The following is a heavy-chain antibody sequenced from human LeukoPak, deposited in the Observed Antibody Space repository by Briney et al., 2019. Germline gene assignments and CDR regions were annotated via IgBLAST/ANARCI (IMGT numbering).Heavy chain of an antibody. V-gene: IGHV3-15*07. D-gene: IGHD3-22*01. CDR2: IKSKTDGGTI. J-gene: IGHJ1*01. CDR1: GFTFSNAW. CDR3: TTDRYYDNSELQFQH. Sequence: PGGSLRLSCAASGFTFSNAWMNWVRQAPGKGLEWVGRIKSKTDGGTIDYAAPVKGRFTISRDDSRNTLCLQMDSLKIEDTAVYYCTTDRYYDNSELQFQHWGQGTLVTVSS.